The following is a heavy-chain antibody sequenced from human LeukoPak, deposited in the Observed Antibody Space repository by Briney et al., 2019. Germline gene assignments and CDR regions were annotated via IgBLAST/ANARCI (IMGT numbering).Heavy chain of an antibody. V-gene: IGHV4-30-4*01. CDR3: ARVSPFNYGGNSWPTPHFDY. J-gene: IGHJ4*02. CDR2: IYYSGST. CDR1: GGSISSGDYY. D-gene: IGHD4-23*01. Sequence: PSQTLSLTCTVSGGSISSGDYYWSWIRQPPGKGLEWIGYIYYSGSTNYNPSLKSRVTISVDTSKNQFSLKLSSVTAADTAVYYCARVSPFNYGGNSWPTPHFDYWGQGTLVTVSS.